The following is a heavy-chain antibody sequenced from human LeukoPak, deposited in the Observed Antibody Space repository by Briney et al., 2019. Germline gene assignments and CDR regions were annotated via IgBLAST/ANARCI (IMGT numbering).Heavy chain of an antibody. Sequence: PSETLSLTCAVHGGPFSGYYWSWIRQPPGKGLEWIGSIYYSGSTYYNPSLKSRVTISVDTSKNQFSLKLSSVTAADTAVYYCARLTGTGSWFDPWGQGTLVTVSS. CDR2: IYYSGST. CDR3: ARLTGTGSWFDP. D-gene: IGHD1-20*01. CDR1: GGPFSGYY. J-gene: IGHJ5*02. V-gene: IGHV4-34*01.